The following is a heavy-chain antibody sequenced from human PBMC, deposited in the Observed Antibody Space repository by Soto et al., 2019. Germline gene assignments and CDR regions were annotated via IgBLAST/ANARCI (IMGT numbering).Heavy chain of an antibody. J-gene: IGHJ4*02. CDR3: ATETSYHFDF. Sequence: EVQLVESGGGLVQPGGSLRLSCAASGFTFSDYWMSWVRQTPEKGLEWVANIKEDGSAKYYVDSVKGRFTISRDNAKNSLYLQMNSLRAEDTAVYYCATETSYHFDFWGQGTLVTVSS. V-gene: IGHV3-7*01. CDR1: GFTFSDYW. CDR2: IKEDGSAK. D-gene: IGHD2-2*01.